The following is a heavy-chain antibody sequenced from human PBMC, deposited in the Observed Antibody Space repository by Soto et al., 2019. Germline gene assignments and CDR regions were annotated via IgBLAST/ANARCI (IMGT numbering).Heavy chain of an antibody. V-gene: IGHV1-69*13. CDR3: AREASYGGNLDY. D-gene: IGHD4-17*01. J-gene: IGHJ4*02. Sequence: ASVKVSCKASGGTFSSYAISWVRQAPGQGLEWMGGIIPIFGTANYAQKFQGRVTITADESTSTAYMELSSLRSEDTAVYYCAREASYGGNLDYWGQGTLVTVSS. CDR2: IIPIFGTA. CDR1: GGTFSSYA.